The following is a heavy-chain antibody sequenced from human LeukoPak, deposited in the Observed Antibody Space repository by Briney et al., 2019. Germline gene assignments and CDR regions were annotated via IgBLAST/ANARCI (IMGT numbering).Heavy chain of an antibody. Sequence: SVKVSCKASGGTFSSYAISWVRQTPGQGLEWMGGIIPIFGTANYAQTFQGRVTITADESTSTAYMELSSLRSEDTAVYYCARVIEPYTAMVGFVEDWGQGTLVTVSS. V-gene: IGHV1-69*13. CDR3: ARVIEPYTAMVGFVED. D-gene: IGHD5-18*01. J-gene: IGHJ4*02. CDR2: IIPIFGTA. CDR1: GGTFSSYA.